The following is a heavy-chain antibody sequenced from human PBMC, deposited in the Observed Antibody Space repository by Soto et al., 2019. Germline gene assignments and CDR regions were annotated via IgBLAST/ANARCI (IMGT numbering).Heavy chain of an antibody. CDR1: GYTFTSYA. CDR2: INAGSGNT. CDR3: ATYYFGSGSYYRFDN. D-gene: IGHD3-10*01. V-gene: IGHV1-3*01. Sequence: GASVKVSCKASGYTFTSYAMHWVRQAPGQRLEWMGWINAGSGNTKYSQKFQGRVTITRDTSASTAYMDLLSLTSDDTAVYFCATYYFGSGSYYRFDNWGQGTLVTV. J-gene: IGHJ4*02.